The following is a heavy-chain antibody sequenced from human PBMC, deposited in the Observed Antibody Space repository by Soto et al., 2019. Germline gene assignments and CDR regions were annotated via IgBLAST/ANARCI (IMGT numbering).Heavy chain of an antibody. J-gene: IGHJ4*02. V-gene: IGHV3-11*01. CDR3: ARLSSIAAAGTPDY. D-gene: IGHD6-13*01. CDR1: GFTFSDYY. CDR2: ASGSGGVK. Sequence: GGSLRLSCAASGFTFSDYYMSWFRQAPEKGLEWVPYASGSGGVKLYADSVKGRFTISRDNAKNSLYLQLNSLRADDTAVYYCARLSSIAAAGTPDYWGQGTLVTVSS.